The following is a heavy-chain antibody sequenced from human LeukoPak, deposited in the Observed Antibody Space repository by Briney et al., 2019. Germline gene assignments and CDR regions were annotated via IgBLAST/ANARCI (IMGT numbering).Heavy chain of an antibody. CDR2: IGSASSYV. Sequence: GGSLRLSCAASGITFKNYNMNWVRQAPGEGLEWVAFIGSASSYVFYADSVKGRFTISRDNAKNSLYLQMNSLRAEDAAVYHCARARSQYCSGGSCSPAGYYYYGMDVWGQGTTVTVSS. V-gene: IGHV3-21*01. CDR3: ARARSQYCSGGSCSPAGYYYYGMDV. J-gene: IGHJ6*02. D-gene: IGHD2-15*01. CDR1: GITFKNYN.